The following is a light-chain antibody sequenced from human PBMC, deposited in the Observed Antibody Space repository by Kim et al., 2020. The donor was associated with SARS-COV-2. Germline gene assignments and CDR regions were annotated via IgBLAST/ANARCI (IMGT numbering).Light chain of an antibody. CDR2: GVS. Sequence: EIVLTQSPGTLSLSPGERATLSCRASHRVSSNYLAWYQQKPGQAPRLLIYGVSSRATGIPDRFSGSGSGTEFTLTIRTLEPEDFAVYYCQQYGSSPVTFSGGTKVDIK. V-gene: IGKV3-20*01. CDR1: HRVSSNY. J-gene: IGKJ4*01. CDR3: QQYGSSPVT.